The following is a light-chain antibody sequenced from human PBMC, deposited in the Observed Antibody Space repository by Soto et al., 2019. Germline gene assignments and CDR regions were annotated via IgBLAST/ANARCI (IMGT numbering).Light chain of an antibody. V-gene: IGKV1-5*03. CDR1: QSISSW. Sequence: DIQMTQSPSTLSASVGDRVTITCRASQSISSWLAWYQQKPEKAPKLLLYKASSFESGVPSRFRSSAYGTEFTLTLSSLHPDDFATYYCQQYNSYSPYTFCQGNKVEIK. CDR3: QQYNSYSPYT. CDR2: KAS. J-gene: IGKJ1*01.